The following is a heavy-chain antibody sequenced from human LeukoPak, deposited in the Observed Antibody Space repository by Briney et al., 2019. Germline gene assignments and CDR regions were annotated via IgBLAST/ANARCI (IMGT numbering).Heavy chain of an antibody. V-gene: IGHV3-74*01. J-gene: IGHJ4*02. D-gene: IGHD3-3*02. CDR1: GFTFSNYW. Sequence: GGSLRLSCASSGFTFSNYWMHWVRQALGKGLVWISRINNDGTGTNYADSVKGRFTTSTDNAKNTLFPQINSLRVEDTAMYYCARGMRGPDYWGQGTLVTVSS. CDR3: ARGMRGPDY. CDR2: INNDGTGT.